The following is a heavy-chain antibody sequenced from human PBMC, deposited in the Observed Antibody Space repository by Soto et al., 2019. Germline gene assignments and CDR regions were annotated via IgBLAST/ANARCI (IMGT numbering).Heavy chain of an antibody. Sequence: PSQTLSLTCAISGDSVSSSSAAWSWLRQSPSRGLEWLGRTYYRSTWTNDYARSVKSRITINPDTFRNQFSLQLSSVTPEDTAVYYCAGVSSFRGMDVWGQGTPVTVSS. CDR2: TYYRSTWTN. V-gene: IGHV6-1*01. CDR3: AGVSSFRGMDV. CDR1: GDSVSSSSAA. D-gene: IGHD3-16*01. J-gene: IGHJ6*02.